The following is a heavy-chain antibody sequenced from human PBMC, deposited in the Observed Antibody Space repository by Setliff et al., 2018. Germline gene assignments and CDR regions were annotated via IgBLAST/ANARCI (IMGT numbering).Heavy chain of an antibody. D-gene: IGHD3-16*02. CDR1: GGSISSHY. J-gene: IGHJ5*02. CDR3: ARALPLGFRSALIP. CDR2: IYHSGST. V-gene: IGHV4-4*02. Sequence: SETLSLTCTVSGGSISSHYWSWVRQPPGKGLEWIGEIYHSGSTNYNPSLKSRVTISVDKSKNQFSLKLSSMTAADTAVYYCARALPLGFRSALIPWGQGTLVTVSS.